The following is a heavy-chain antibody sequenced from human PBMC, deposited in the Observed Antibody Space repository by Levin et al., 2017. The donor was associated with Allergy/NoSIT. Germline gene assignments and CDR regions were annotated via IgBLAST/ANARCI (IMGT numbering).Heavy chain of an antibody. D-gene: IGHD6-13*01. CDR3: ARERRESSSQNAFDI. V-gene: IGHV3-53*01. Sequence: GGSLRLSCAASGLTVSSNNMNWVRRAPGKGLEWVSVVYSGGSTYYADSVKGRFTISRDISKNTLYLQMNSLRAEDTAMYYCARERRESSSQNAFDIWGQGTMVTVSS. CDR1: GLTVSSNN. CDR2: VYSGGST. J-gene: IGHJ3*02.